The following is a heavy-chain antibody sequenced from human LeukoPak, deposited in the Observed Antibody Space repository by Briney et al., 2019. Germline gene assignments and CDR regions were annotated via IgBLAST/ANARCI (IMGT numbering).Heavy chain of an antibody. Sequence: GGSLRLSCAASGFTFSSCNMNWVRQAPGKGLEWVSYITSSSNVIYYAGTVKGRFTISRDNAKNSLFLQTNSLRDEDTAVYYCVRDSPMAIFDYWGQGALVTVSS. D-gene: IGHD5-24*01. CDR1: GFTFSSCN. CDR3: VRDSPMAIFDY. V-gene: IGHV3-48*02. CDR2: ITSSSNVI. J-gene: IGHJ4*02.